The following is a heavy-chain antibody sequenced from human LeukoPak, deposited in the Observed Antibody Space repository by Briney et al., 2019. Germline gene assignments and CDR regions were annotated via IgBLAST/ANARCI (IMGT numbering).Heavy chain of an antibody. CDR2: ISSTGGTT. V-gene: IGHV3-21*01. D-gene: IGHD6-13*01. CDR1: GFTFSDYG. CDR3: ARADTSSFLGSAFDI. Sequence: PGGSLRLSCAASGFTFSDYGMSWVRQAPGKGLEWISSISSTGGTTYYADSVKGRFTISRDNAKNSLYLQMNSLRAEDTALFYCARADTSSFLGSAFDIWGQGTMVTVSS. J-gene: IGHJ3*02.